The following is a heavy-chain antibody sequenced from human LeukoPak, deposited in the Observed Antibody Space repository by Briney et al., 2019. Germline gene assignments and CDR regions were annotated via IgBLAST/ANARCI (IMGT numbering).Heavy chain of an antibody. Sequence: GGSLRLSCAASGFTFSSYAMNWVRQAPGRGLEWVSGFSGSGGTTYYADSVKGRFPLSRDNSKNTLYLQMTSLRAEDTAVYYCANGNRCTSPNCLGYYYFYMDVWGKGTTVTVSS. CDR2: FSGSGGTT. CDR3: ANGNRCTSPNCLGYYYFYMDV. CDR1: GFTFSSYA. J-gene: IGHJ6*03. V-gene: IGHV3-23*01. D-gene: IGHD2-8*01.